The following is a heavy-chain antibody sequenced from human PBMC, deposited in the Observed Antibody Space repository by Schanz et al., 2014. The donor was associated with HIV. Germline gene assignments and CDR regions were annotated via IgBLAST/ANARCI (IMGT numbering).Heavy chain of an antibody. CDR2: ISGGGRDK. D-gene: IGHD5-18*01. J-gene: IGHJ5*01. CDR3: AKDRNGYNQPIES. Sequence: MQLVESGGGLVQPGGSLRLSCAVSGFTFYNYAMNWVRQAPGKGLEYVATISGGGRDKYYADSVRGRVTISRDNPKNTLYLQIDSLRVEDTAMYYCAKDRNGYNQPIESWGHGTLVSVSS. V-gene: IGHV3-23*04. CDR1: GFTFYNYA.